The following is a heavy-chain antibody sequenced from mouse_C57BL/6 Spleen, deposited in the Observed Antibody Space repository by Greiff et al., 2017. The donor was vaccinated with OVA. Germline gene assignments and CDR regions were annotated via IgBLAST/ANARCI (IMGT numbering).Heavy chain of an antibody. CDR3: ARGDPFDY. V-gene: IGHV5-4*03. Sequence: EVNVVESGGGLVKPGGSLKLSCAASGFTFSSYAMSWVRQTPEKRLEWVATISDGGSYTYYPDNVKGRFTISRDNAKNNLYLQMSHLKSEDTAMYYCARGDPFDYWGQGTTLTVSS. D-gene: IGHD3-3*01. CDR1: GFTFSSYA. CDR2: ISDGGSYT. J-gene: IGHJ2*01.